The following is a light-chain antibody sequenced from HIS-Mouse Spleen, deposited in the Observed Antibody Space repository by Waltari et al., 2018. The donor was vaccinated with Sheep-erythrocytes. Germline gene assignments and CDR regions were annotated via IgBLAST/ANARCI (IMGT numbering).Light chain of an antibody. CDR2: QDS. CDR3: QAWDSSTAV. Sequence: SYELTQPPSVSVSPGQTASITCSGDKLGDTYPCWSPRKPGQSPVLVIYQDSKRPSGIPGRFSGSNSGNTATLTISGTQAMDEADYYCQAWDSSTAVFGGGTKLTVL. CDR1: KLGDTY. J-gene: IGLJ2*01. V-gene: IGLV3-1*01.